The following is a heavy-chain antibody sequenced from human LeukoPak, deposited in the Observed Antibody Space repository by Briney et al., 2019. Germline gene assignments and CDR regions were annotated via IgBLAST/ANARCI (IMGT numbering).Heavy chain of an antibody. V-gene: IGHV3-30*02. Sequence: TGGSLRLSCAASGFTFSSYSMHWVRQAPGKGLEWVAFIRYDGSNKYYADPVKGRFTISRDNSKNTLYLQMNSLRAEDTAVYYCAKDPEGRYCSSTSCHTEPYDDYWGQGTLVTVSS. CDR1: GFTFSSYS. J-gene: IGHJ4*02. D-gene: IGHD2-2*01. CDR2: IRYDGSNK. CDR3: AKDPEGRYCSSTSCHTEPYDDY.